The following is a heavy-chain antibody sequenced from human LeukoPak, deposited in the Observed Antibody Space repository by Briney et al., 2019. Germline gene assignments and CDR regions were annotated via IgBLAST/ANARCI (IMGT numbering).Heavy chain of an antibody. CDR3: ARVWKGYYGDYGFDY. V-gene: IGHV4-59*12. Sequence: PSETLSLTCTVSGGSISSYYWSWIRQPPGKGLEWIGYIYYSGSTNYNPSLKSRVSISEDTSKNQFSLKLSSVTAADTAVYYCARVWKGYYGDYGFDYWGQGTLVTVSS. CDR2: IYYSGST. D-gene: IGHD4-17*01. CDR1: GGSISSYY. J-gene: IGHJ4*02.